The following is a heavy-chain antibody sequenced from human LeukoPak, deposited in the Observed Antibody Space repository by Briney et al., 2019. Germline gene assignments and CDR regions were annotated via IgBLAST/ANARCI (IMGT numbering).Heavy chain of an antibody. CDR1: GFTFSNHA. D-gene: IGHD3-16*01. V-gene: IGHV3-23*01. CDR2: ITFSGGST. Sequence: GGSLRLSCAASGFTFSNHAMGWARQAPGKGLEWVSDITFSGGSTFYADSVKGRFTISRDNSKNTLYLRMSRLRAEDTAAYYCAKDQSGGIRALDIWGQGTMVIVSS. CDR3: AKDQSGGIRALDI. J-gene: IGHJ3*02.